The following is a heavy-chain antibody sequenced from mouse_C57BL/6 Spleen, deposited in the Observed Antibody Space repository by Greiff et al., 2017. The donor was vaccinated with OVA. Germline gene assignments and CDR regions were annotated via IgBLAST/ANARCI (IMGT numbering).Heavy chain of an antibody. D-gene: IGHD1-1*01. CDR3: AREGSNYRYFDV. V-gene: IGHV1-53*01. J-gene: IGHJ1*03. Sequence: QVQLQQPGTDLVKPGASVKLSCKASGYTFTSYWMHWVKQRPGQGLEWIGNINPSNGGTNYNQKFKGKATLTVDTSSSTAYMQLSSLTSEDSAVDYCAREGSNYRYFDVWGTGTTVTVSS. CDR2: INPSNGGT. CDR1: GYTFTSYW.